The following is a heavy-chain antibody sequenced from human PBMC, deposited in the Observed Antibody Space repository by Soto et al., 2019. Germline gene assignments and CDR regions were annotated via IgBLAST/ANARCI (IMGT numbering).Heavy chain of an antibody. CDR2: ISYDGGNK. CDR3: ARDLYYDILTGYWAAYYYYGMDV. CDR1: GFTFSSHA. Sequence: QVQLVESGGGVVQPGTSLRLSCAASGFTFSSHAMHWVRQAPGKGLEWVAVISYDGGNKYYADSVKGRFTTSRDNSKNTLYLKMNGLRAEDTAVYYCARDLYYDILTGYWAAYYYYGMDVWGQGTTVTVSS. D-gene: IGHD3-9*01. J-gene: IGHJ6*02. V-gene: IGHV3-30-3*01.